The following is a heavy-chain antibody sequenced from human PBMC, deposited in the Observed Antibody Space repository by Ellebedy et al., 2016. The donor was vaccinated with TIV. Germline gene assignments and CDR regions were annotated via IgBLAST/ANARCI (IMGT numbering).Heavy chain of an antibody. CDR1: GCSFSSYS. V-gene: IGHV1-69*13. D-gene: IGHD1-26*01. J-gene: IGHJ4*02. CDR3: TKEVPGMGLDN. Sequence: SVKVSCXASGCSFSSYSITWVRQAPGQGLEWMGGVIFVFGSSKYAQKFQGRVTITADDSTSTAYMELSSLTSEDTVVYYSTKEVPGMGLDNWGQGTLVTVSS. CDR2: VIFVFGSS.